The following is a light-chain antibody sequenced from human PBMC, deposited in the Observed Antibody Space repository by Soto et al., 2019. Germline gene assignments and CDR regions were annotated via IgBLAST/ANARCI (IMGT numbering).Light chain of an antibody. CDR2: GAS. CDR3: QQYGSFPQT. CDR1: QSVSSSY. Sequence: EIVLTQSPGTLSLSPGERATLSCRASQSVSSSYLAWYQQKPGQAPRLLIYGASSRATGIPDRFSGSGSGTDFTLTISRLEPVDFAVYYCQQYGSFPQTFGQGTKVDIK. V-gene: IGKV3-20*01. J-gene: IGKJ2*01.